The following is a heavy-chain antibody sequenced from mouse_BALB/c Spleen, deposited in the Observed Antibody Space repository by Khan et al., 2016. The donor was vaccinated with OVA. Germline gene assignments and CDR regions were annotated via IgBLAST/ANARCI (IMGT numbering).Heavy chain of an antibody. J-gene: IGHJ3*01. CDR2: INPYNDDT. V-gene: IGHV1S136*01. D-gene: IGHD2-2*01. CDR1: GYTFTSYV. Sequence: VRLQQSGPELVKPGASVKMSCKASGYTFTSYVMYWVSRKPGQGLEWIGYINPYNDDTKYNEKFKGKATLTSDKSSSTAYMDLSSLTSEDSAVYYCTRGGYASFAYWCQGTLVTVSA. CDR3: TRGGYASFAY.